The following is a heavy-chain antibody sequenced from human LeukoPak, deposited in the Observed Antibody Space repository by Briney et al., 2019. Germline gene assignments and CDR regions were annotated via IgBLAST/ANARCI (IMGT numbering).Heavy chain of an antibody. Sequence: ASVKVSCKASGYTFTSYGISWVRQAPGQGLEWMGWISAYNGNTNYAQKLQGRVTVTTDTSTSTAYMELRSLRSDDTAVYYCARDTRGCTNFDYWGQGTLVTVSS. CDR1: GYTFTSYG. CDR2: ISAYNGNT. V-gene: IGHV1-18*01. D-gene: IGHD2-2*01. J-gene: IGHJ4*02. CDR3: ARDTRGCTNFDY.